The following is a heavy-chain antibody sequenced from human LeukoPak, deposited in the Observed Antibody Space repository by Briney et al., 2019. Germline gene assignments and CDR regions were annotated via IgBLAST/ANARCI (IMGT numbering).Heavy chain of an antibody. Sequence: YISSSSSTIYYADSVKGRFTISRDNAKNSLYLQMNSLRDEDTAVYYCARDCLVSAYYFDYWGQGTLVTVSS. J-gene: IGHJ4*02. V-gene: IGHV3-48*02. CDR3: ARDCLVSAYYFDY. D-gene: IGHD3-16*02. CDR2: ISSSSSTI.